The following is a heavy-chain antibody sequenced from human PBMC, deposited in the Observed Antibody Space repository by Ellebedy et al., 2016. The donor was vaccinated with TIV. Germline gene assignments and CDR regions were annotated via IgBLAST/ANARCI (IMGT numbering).Heavy chain of an antibody. CDR1: GFTFTKYG. Sequence: GGSLRLXCAASGFTFTKYGMHWVRRAPGKGLEWVAFIRSDGGNAYYEDSVKGRFTISRDNSKNTLYLQINSLRAEDTAVYHCARDGSGYAIDYWGRGTLVIVSA. J-gene: IGHJ4*02. CDR2: IRSDGGNA. D-gene: IGHD5-12*01. CDR3: ARDGSGYAIDY. V-gene: IGHV3-30*02.